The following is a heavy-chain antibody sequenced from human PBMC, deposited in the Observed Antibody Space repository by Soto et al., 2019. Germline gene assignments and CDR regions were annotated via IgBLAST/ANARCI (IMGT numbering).Heavy chain of an antibody. D-gene: IGHD2-15*01. J-gene: IGHJ4*02. CDR1: GGSISNYY. Sequence: SETLSLTCIVSGGSISNYYWSWIRQPPGKGLEWIGSIYYSGSTYYNPSLKSRVTMSVDTSKNQFSLRLSSVTAADTAMYYCARRVGGGSHIDYWGQGTLVTVSS. CDR3: ARRVGGGSHIDY. CDR2: IYYSGST. V-gene: IGHV4-39*01.